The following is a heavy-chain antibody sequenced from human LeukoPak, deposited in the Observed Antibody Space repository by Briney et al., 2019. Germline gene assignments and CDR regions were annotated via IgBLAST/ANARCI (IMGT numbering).Heavy chain of an antibody. CDR3: ARVGSVTNFGVVSYYFDY. Sequence: PGESLKISCKASGYSFDYYWIAWVRQMPGKGLEWMGIIYPGDSDSTYSPSFQGQVTISVDKSISTAYLQWSSLKASNTAIYYCARVGSVTNFGVVSYYFDYWGQGTLVTVSS. CDR1: GYSFDYYW. J-gene: IGHJ4*02. D-gene: IGHD3-3*01. V-gene: IGHV5-51*01. CDR2: IYPGDSDS.